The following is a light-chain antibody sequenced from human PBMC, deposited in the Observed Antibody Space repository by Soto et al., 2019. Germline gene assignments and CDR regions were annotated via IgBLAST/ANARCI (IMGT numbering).Light chain of an antibody. V-gene: IGKV3-20*01. CDR2: GAS. CDR3: QQYGSSPPIT. Sequence: EIVLTQSPGTLSLSPGERATLSCRASQTISSSYSAWYQQKPGQAPRLLISGASSRATGIPDRFSGSGSGTDFTLTISRLEPEDFAVYFCQQYGSSPPITFGPGTKVDIK. CDR1: QTISSSY. J-gene: IGKJ3*01.